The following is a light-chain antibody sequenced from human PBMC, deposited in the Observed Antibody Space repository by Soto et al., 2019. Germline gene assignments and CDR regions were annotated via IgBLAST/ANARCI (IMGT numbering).Light chain of an antibody. Sequence: DIQMTQSPSTLSASVGDRVTITCRASQSITTWLAWYQQKPGKAPKFLIYKATNLQSGVPSRFSGSGSGTEVSLTISSLQPDDFATYYCQRYNDYQYIFGQGTRLEIK. CDR2: KAT. CDR1: QSITTW. CDR3: QRYNDYQYI. V-gene: IGKV1-5*03. J-gene: IGKJ2*01.